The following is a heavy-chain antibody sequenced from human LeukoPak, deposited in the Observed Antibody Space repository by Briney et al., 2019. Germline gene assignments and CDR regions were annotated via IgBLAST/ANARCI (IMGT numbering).Heavy chain of an antibody. J-gene: IGHJ5*02. V-gene: IGHV3-30*04. Sequence: GGSLRLSCAASGFTFSSYVMHWVRQAPGKGLEWVAVISYDGSNKYYADSVKGRFTISRDNSKNTLYLQMNSLRAEDTAVYYCARGRQGATRFGWFDPWGQGTLVTVAS. CDR3: ARGRQGATRFGWFDP. CDR1: GFTFSSYV. D-gene: IGHD1-26*01. CDR2: ISYDGSNK.